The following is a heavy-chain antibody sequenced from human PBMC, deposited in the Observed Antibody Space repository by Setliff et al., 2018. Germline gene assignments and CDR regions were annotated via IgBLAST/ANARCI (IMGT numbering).Heavy chain of an antibody. D-gene: IGHD6-19*01. Sequence: ASVKVSCKASGYMFTNYGISWVRQAPGQGLEWMGWISAYNGKTNYAQKLQGRVTMTTDTSTSTAYMELRSLRSGDTAVYYCARSPPNRGSGSGWYGDFWGQGTLVTVSS. CDR3: ARSPPNRGSGSGWYGDF. CDR2: ISAYNGKT. V-gene: IGHV1-18*01. CDR1: GYMFTNYG. J-gene: IGHJ4*02.